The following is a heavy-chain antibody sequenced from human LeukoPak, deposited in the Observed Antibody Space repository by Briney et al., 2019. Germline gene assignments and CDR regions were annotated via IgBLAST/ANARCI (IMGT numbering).Heavy chain of an antibody. CDR1: GGSISSYY. CDR3: ARVSSSGWYGMGDYYYYMDV. CDR2: IYYSGST. D-gene: IGHD6-19*01. V-gene: IGHV4-59*01. Sequence: SETLSLTCTVSGGSISSYYWSWIRQPPGKGLEWIGYIYYSGSTNYNPSLKSRVTISVDTPKNQFSLKLSSVTAADTAVYYCARVSSSGWYGMGDYYYYMDVWGKGTTVTVSS. J-gene: IGHJ6*03.